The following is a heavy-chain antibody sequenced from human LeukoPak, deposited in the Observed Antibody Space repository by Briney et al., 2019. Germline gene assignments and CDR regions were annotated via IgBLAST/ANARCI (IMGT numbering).Heavy chain of an antibody. J-gene: IGHJ4*02. V-gene: IGHV3-21*01. CDR1: GFTFSTSW. Sequence: GGSLRLSCGASGFTFSTSWMNWVRQAPGKGLEWVSSISSSSSYIYYADSVKGRFTISGDNAKNSLYLQMNSLRAEDTAVYYCARVYCSSTSCYDYWGQGTLVTVSS. CDR2: ISSSSSYI. CDR3: ARVYCSSTSCYDY. D-gene: IGHD2-2*01.